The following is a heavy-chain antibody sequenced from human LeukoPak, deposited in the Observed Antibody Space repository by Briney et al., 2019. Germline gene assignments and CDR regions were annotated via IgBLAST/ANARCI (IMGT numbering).Heavy chain of an antibody. Sequence: GGSLRLSCAASGFTFSTYAMSWVRQAPGKGLEWVSAISGSGGNTYRADSVRGRFTISRDNSKNTLYLQMSSLRAEDTAVYYCSKGVGATRAITWFDPWGQGTLVTVSS. V-gene: IGHV3-23*01. CDR2: ISGSGGNT. J-gene: IGHJ5*02. D-gene: IGHD1-26*01. CDR3: SKGVGATRAITWFDP. CDR1: GFTFSTYA.